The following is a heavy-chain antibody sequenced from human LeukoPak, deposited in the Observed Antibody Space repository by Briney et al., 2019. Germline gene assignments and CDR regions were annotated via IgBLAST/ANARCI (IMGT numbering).Heavy chain of an antibody. CDR2: INTNTGNP. V-gene: IGHV7-4-1*02. D-gene: IGHD3-22*01. Sequence: ASVKVSCKASGYTFTDYYIHWVRQAPGQGLEWMGWINTNTGNPTYAQGFTGRFVFSLDTSVSTAYLQISSLKAEDTAVYYCARDADYYDSSGYYSPGANYFDYWGQGTLVTVSS. CDR1: GYTFTDYY. J-gene: IGHJ4*02. CDR3: ARDADYYDSSGYYSPGANYFDY.